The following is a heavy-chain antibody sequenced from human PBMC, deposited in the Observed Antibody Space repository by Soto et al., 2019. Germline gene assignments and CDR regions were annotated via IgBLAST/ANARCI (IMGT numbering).Heavy chain of an antibody. CDR1: LCIVSDNY. D-gene: IGHD4-17*01. J-gene: IGHJ4*02. CDR3: ATRMTTAPY. CDR2: IYSGGGT. Sequence: EVRVVQSGGGLVQPGGSLRLSCAASLCIVSDNYMSWVRQAPGKGLEWVSLIYSGGGTDYAESVKGRFTISRDNSKNTLYLQMNSLKAEDTGIYYCATRMTTAPYWGQGTVVTVSS. V-gene: IGHV3-66*01.